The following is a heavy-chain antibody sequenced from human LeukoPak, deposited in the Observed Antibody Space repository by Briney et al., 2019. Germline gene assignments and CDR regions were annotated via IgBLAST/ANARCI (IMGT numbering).Heavy chain of an antibody. CDR3: ARAPDDSTGYETPLAFDI. J-gene: IGHJ3*02. CDR1: GFTFSTYT. D-gene: IGHD3-22*01. V-gene: IGHV3-21*01. Sequence: PGGSLRLSCAASGFTFSTYTMNWLSQAPGKGLEWVSTISSSSSYIYYGNSVKGRFTISRDNAKNSLYLQMNSLRAEDTAVYYCARAPDDSTGYETPLAFDIWGQGTMVTVSS. CDR2: ISSSSSYI.